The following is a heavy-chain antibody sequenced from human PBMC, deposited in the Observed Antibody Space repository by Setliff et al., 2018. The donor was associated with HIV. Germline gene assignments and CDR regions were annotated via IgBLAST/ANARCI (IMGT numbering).Heavy chain of an antibody. Sequence: SETLSLTCTVSGGAISSRSYYWGWIRQPPAKGLEWIGSIYYSGSTYYNPSLKSRVTMSVDTSKNQFSLKLSSVTAADTAVYYCVREIVGMVRGIREYYFDYWGQGTLVTVSS. V-gene: IGHV4-39*07. J-gene: IGHJ4*02. CDR1: GGAISSRSYY. CDR3: VREIVGMVRGIREYYFDY. CDR2: IYYSGST. D-gene: IGHD3-10*01.